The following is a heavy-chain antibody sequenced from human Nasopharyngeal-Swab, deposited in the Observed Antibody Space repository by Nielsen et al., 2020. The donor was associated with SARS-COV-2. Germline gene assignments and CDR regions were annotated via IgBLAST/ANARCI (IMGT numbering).Heavy chain of an antibody. CDR1: GYTFTSYG. CDR2: ISAYNGNT. Sequence: ASVQVSCKASGYTFTSYGISWVRQAPGQGLEWMGWISAYNGNTNYAQKLQGRVTMTTDTSTSTAYMELRSLRSDDTAVYYCARQERGSGYSDACDIWGQVTMVTVSS. CDR3: ARQERGSGYSDACDI. V-gene: IGHV1-18*01. J-gene: IGHJ3*02. D-gene: IGHD3-22*01.